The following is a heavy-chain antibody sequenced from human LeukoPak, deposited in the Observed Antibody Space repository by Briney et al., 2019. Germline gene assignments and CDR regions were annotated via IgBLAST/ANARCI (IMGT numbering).Heavy chain of an antibody. J-gene: IGHJ4*02. D-gene: IGHD2-8*02. V-gene: IGHV3-48*02. CDR1: GFTFSIYS. Sequence: GGSLRLSCAATGFTFSIYSMNWVRQAPGKGLEWVSYISSSSSTIYYADSVKGRFTISRDNAKNSLYLQMNSLRDEDTAVYYCARDLRNIGYCTGGVCSGSFDYWGQGTLVTVSS. CDR3: ARDLRNIGYCTGGVCSGSFDY. CDR2: ISSSSSTI.